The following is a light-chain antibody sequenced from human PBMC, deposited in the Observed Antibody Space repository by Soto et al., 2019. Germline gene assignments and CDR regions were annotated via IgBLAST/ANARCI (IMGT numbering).Light chain of an antibody. J-gene: IGLJ1*01. Sequence: SVLTQPPSVSVAPGQRITISCTGSSSNIGAGYDVHWYQQVPGTAPKLLIHGNTNRPSGVPDRFSGSKSGTSASLAITGLQAEDEADYYCQSYDSSLSGYVFGTGTKVTVL. CDR1: SSNIGAGYD. CDR2: GNT. V-gene: IGLV1-40*01. CDR3: QSYDSSLSGYV.